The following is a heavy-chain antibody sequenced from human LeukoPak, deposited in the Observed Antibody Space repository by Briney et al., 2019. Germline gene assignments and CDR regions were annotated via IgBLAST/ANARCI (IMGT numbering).Heavy chain of an antibody. CDR3: ARDPITMIVGEPPHFQH. J-gene: IGHJ1*01. V-gene: IGHV3-21*01. CDR1: GLTFSNAW. CDR2: ISSSSSYI. Sequence: AGGSLRLSCAAPGLTFSNAWMSWVRQAPGKGLEWVSSISSSSSYIYYADSVKGRFTISRDNAKNSLYLQMNSLRAEDTAVYYCARDPITMIVGEPPHFQHWGQGTLVTASS. D-gene: IGHD3-22*01.